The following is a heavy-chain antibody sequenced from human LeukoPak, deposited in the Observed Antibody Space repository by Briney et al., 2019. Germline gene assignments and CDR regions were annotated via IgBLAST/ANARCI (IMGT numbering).Heavy chain of an antibody. J-gene: IGHJ6*02. CDR2: ISGNSRFR. CDR1: GFSFSSYS. Sequence: PGGSLRLSCAASGFSFSSYSMNWVRQAPGKGLEWLSYISGNSRFREYADSVKGRFTISRDNARNLLFLQMDSLRAEDTAVYYCARDLNTGMDVWGRGTTVTVSS. CDR3: ARDLNTGMDV. V-gene: IGHV3-21*05.